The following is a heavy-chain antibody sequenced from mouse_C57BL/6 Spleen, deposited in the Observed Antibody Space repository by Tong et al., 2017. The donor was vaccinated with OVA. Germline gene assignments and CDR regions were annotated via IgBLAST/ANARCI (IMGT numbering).Heavy chain of an antibody. Sequence: VQLQESGAELVKPGASVKISCKASGYAFSSYWMNWVKQRPGKGLEWIGQIYPGDGDTNYNGKFKGKATLTADKSSSTAYMQLSSLTSEDYAVYFCARQELFYDMDYWGQGTSVTVSS. CDR3: ARQELFYDMDY. J-gene: IGHJ4*01. V-gene: IGHV1-80*01. CDR2: IYPGDGDT. CDR1: GYAFSSYW.